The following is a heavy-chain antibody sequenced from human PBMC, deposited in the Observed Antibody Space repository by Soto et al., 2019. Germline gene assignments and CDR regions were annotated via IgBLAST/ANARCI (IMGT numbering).Heavy chain of an antibody. Sequence: QVQLVESGGGVVQPGRSLSLSCAASGFTFSSYGIHWVRQAPGKGLEWVAVIWYDGSNKYYADSVKGRFTISRDNSKNTLDLQMRSLRAEDTAVYYCAREVVVRGIKYHGMDVWGQGTTVTVSS. CDR3: AREVVVRGIKYHGMDV. D-gene: IGHD3-10*01. CDR2: IWYDGSNK. CDR1: GFTFSSYG. J-gene: IGHJ6*02. V-gene: IGHV3-33*01.